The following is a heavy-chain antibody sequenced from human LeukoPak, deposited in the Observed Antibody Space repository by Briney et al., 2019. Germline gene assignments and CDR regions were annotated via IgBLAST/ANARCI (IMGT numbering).Heavy chain of an antibody. CDR1: GGSISSYY. Sequence: SETLSLTCTVSGGSISSYYWSWIRQPPGKGLEWIGYIYYSGSTNYNPSLKSRVTISVDTSKNQFSLKLSSVTAADTAVYYCARDGSGSYFYYWGQGTLVTVSS. CDR2: IYYSGST. J-gene: IGHJ4*02. V-gene: IGHV4-59*12. D-gene: IGHD1-26*01. CDR3: ARDGSGSYFYY.